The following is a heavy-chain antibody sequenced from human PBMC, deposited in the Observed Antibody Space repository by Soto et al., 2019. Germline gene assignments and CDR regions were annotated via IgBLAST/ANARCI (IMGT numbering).Heavy chain of an antibody. J-gene: IGHJ4*02. CDR2: SYYSGST. Sequence: SETLSLTCTVSGGSVSSGSYYWSWIRQPPGKGLEWIGYSYYSGSTNYNPSLKSRVTISVDTSKNQFSLKLSSVTAADTAVYYCAREADYSSLDYWGQGTLVTVSS. CDR1: GGSVSSGSYY. V-gene: IGHV4-61*01. D-gene: IGHD3-22*01. CDR3: AREADYSSLDY.